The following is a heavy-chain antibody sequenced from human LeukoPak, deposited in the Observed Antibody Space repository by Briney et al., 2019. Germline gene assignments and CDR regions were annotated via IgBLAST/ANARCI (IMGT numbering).Heavy chain of an antibody. CDR2: IYTSGST. CDR1: GGSVSSGSYY. V-gene: IGHV4-61*02. Sequence: PSETLSLTCTVSGGSVSSGSYYWSWIRQPAGKGLEWIGRIYTSGSTSYNPSLKSRVTMSVDTSKNQFSLKLSSVTAADTAVYYCAGDREGDPFDYWGQGTLVTVSS. D-gene: IGHD2-21*02. J-gene: IGHJ4*02. CDR3: AGDREGDPFDY.